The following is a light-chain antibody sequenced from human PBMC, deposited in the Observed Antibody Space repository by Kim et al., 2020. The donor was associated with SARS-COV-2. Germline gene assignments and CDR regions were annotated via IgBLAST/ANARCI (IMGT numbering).Light chain of an antibody. Sequence: DIQMTQSPSSLSASVGDRITSTCRASQGISSYLAWYQQKPGKVPKLLIYAASTLQSGVPSRFSGSGSGTDFTLTISSLQPEDVATYYCQKYNSAPRTFGPGTKVDIK. CDR1: QGISSY. CDR2: AAS. V-gene: IGKV1-27*01. J-gene: IGKJ3*01. CDR3: QKYNSAPRT.